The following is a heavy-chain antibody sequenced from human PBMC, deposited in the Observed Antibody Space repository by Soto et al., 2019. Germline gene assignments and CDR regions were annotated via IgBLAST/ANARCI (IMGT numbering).Heavy chain of an antibody. CDR3: AKPPYYDGFPDY. V-gene: IGHV3-30*18. Sequence: GGSLRLSCAASGFTFSSYGMHWVRQAPGKGLEWVAVISYDGGNKYYADSVKGRFTISRDNSKDTLYLQMNSLRAEDTAVYYCAKPPYYDGFPDYWGQGTLVTVSS. D-gene: IGHD3-22*01. CDR2: ISYDGGNK. J-gene: IGHJ4*02. CDR1: GFTFSSYG.